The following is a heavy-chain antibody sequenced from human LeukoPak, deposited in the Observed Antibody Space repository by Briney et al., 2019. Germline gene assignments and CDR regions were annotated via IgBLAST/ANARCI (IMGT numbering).Heavy chain of an antibody. D-gene: IGHD6-13*01. CDR3: ARASVQQPAYYYYGMDV. Sequence: GGSLRLSCAASGFTFSSYEMNWVRQAPGKGLEWVSYISSSSSYIYYADSVKGRFTISRDNAKNSLYLQMNSLRAEDTAVYYCARASVQQPAYYYYGMDVWGQGTTVTVSS. J-gene: IGHJ6*02. CDR2: ISSSSSYI. CDR1: GFTFSSYE. V-gene: IGHV3-21*05.